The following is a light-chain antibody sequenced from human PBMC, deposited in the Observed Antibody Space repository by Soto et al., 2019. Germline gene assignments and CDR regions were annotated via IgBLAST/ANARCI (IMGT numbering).Light chain of an antibody. CDR2: GTS. V-gene: IGKV3-20*01. J-gene: IGKJ1*01. Sequence: EIVLTQSPGTLSLSPGERATLSGRASQSVTNNYLAWYQRKPGQPPRLLIYGTSYRSTDIPRRFSGSGSGTDFTLTITRLEPEDFAVSYCQQYGSSPPTFGQGTKVEIK. CDR3: QQYGSSPPT. CDR1: QSVTNNY.